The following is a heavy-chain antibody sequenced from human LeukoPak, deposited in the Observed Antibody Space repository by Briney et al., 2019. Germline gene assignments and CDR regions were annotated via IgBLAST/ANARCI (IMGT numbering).Heavy chain of an antibody. CDR2: IIPIFGTA. V-gene: IGHV1-69*13. CDR1: GGTFSSYA. CDR3: ARGRGSGGSGSYYLYFDY. J-gene: IGHJ4*02. Sequence: ASVKVSCKASGGTFSSYAISWVRQAPGQGLEWMGGIIPIFGTANYAQKFQGRVTITADESTSTAYMELSSLRSEDTAVYYCARGRGSGGSGSYYLYFDYWGQGTLVIVSS. D-gene: IGHD3-10*01.